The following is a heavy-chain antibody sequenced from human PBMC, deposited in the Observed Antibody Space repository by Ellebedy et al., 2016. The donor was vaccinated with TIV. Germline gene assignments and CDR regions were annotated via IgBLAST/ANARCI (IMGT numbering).Heavy chain of an antibody. Sequence: GGSLRLSXAASGFTFSSCVMHWVRQAPGKGLEWVAVLWSDGSNKAYADSVKGRFTISRDTSKNTLYLQMNSLRAEDTAVYYCARHGYGSGSYYSPEFDYWGQGTLVTVSS. CDR1: GFTFSSCV. D-gene: IGHD3-10*01. J-gene: IGHJ4*02. V-gene: IGHV3-33*01. CDR2: LWSDGSNK. CDR3: ARHGYGSGSYYSPEFDY.